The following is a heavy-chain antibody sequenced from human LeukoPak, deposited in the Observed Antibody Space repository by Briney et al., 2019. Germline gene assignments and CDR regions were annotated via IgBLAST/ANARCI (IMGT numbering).Heavy chain of an antibody. Sequence: GASVKVSCKASGGTFSSYAISWVRQAPGQGLEWMGRIIPILGIANYAQKFQGRVTITADKSTSTAYMELSSLRSEDTAVYYCARIPEGSSSWYGGFGPWAQGTLVKVSS. CDR2: IIPILGIA. V-gene: IGHV1-69*04. CDR3: ARIPEGSSSWYGGFGP. J-gene: IGHJ5*02. CDR1: GGTFSSYA. D-gene: IGHD6-13*01.